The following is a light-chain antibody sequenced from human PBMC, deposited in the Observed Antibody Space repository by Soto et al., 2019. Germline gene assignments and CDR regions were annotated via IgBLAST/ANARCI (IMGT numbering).Light chain of an antibody. CDR1: QSINSD. V-gene: IGKV3-15*01. CDR2: GAS. CDR3: QQSNYWPVT. J-gene: IGKJ4*01. Sequence: EIVMTQSPATLAVSPGETTRLSCRASQSINSDVAWYQQKLGQTPRLLIHGASTRATGIAARFTGSGSGTEFTLTISGLQSEDFATYYCQQSNYWPVTFGGGTKVEIK.